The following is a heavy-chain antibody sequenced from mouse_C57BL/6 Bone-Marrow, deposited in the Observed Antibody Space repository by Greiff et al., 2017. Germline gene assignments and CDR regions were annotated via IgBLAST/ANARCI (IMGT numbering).Heavy chain of an antibody. CDR2: INPYNGGT. J-gene: IGHJ3*01. V-gene: IGHV1-19*01. CDR1: GYTFTDYY. Sequence: EVQLQESGPVLVKPGASVKMSCKASGYTFTDYYMNWVKQSHGKSLEWIGVINPYNGGTSYNQKFKGKATLTVDKSSSTAYMELNSLTSEDSAVYYCARETAQRFAYWGQGTLVTVSA. D-gene: IGHD3-2*02. CDR3: ARETAQRFAY.